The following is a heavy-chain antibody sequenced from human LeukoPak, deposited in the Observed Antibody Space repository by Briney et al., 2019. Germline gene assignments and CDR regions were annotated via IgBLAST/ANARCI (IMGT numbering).Heavy chain of an antibody. CDR3: ARLRAAPITMAPDY. CDR1: GFTFGSYS. V-gene: IGHV3-48*04. CDR2: ISSSSSTI. J-gene: IGHJ4*02. Sequence: PGGSLRLSCAASGFTFGSYSMNWVRQAPGKGLEWVSYISSSSSTIYYADSVRGRFTISRDNAKNSLYLQMNSLRAEDTAVYYCARLRAAPITMAPDYWGQGTLVTVSS. D-gene: IGHD3-10*01.